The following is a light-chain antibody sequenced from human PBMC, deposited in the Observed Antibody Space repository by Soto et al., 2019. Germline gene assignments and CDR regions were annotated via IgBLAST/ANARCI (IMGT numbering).Light chain of an antibody. CDR1: QSVRSSH. CDR2: GAS. J-gene: IGKJ4*01. CDR3: QQYSSSPLT. Sequence: EIVLTQSPGTLPLSPGERATLSCRASQSVRSSHLAWYQQMPGQAPRLLIYGASNRATGIPDRFSGSGSGTDFTLTISRLEPEDFAVYYCQQYSSSPLTFGGGTKVDIK. V-gene: IGKV3-20*01.